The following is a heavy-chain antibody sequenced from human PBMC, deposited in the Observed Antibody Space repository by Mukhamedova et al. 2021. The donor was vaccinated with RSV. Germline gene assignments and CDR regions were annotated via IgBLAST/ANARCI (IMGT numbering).Heavy chain of an antibody. Sequence: IRQPAGKGLEWIGRIYTSGSTTYNPSLKSRVTMSKDASNNEFSLKLRSVTAADTAIYYCAGGFNFGSYYYGLNFWGPGTTVTVS. V-gene: IGHV4-59*10. J-gene: IGHJ6*02. CDR2: IYTSGST. D-gene: IGHD3-10*01. CDR3: AGGFNFGSYYYGLNF.